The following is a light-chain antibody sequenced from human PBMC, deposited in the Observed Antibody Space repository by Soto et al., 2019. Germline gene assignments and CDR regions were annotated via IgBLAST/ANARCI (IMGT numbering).Light chain of an antibody. CDR2: GAS. CDR3: QQYVSSVT. CDR1: QSVDSSF. Sequence: EIVLTQSPGSLSLSPWERATLSCRASQSVDSSFFAWYQQKPGQAPRLLIYGASNRATGIPDRFSGSGSGTDFTLTISRLEPEDFAVYYCQQYVSSVTFGQGTKVEIK. V-gene: IGKV3-20*01. J-gene: IGKJ1*01.